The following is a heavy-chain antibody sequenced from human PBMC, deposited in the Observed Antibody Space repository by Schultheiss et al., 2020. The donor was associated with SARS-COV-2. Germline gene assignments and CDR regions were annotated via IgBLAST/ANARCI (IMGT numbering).Heavy chain of an antibody. Sequence: GESLKISCAASGFTFSSYWMHWVRQAPGKGLEWVAVISYDGSNKYYADSVKGRFTISRDNSKNTLYLQMNSLRAEDTAVYYCARDQGYFDYWGQGTLVTVSS. CDR3: ARDQGYFDY. J-gene: IGHJ4*02. V-gene: IGHV3-30*03. CDR2: ISYDGSNK. CDR1: GFTFSSYW.